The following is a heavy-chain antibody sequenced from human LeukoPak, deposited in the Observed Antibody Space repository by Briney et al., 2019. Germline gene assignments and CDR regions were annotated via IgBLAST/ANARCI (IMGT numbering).Heavy chain of an antibody. CDR1: GYTFTSYG. V-gene: IGHV1-18*01. Sequence: GASVKVSCKASGYTFTSYGISWVRQAPGQGLEWMGWISAYNGNTNYAQKLQGRVTMTTDTSTSTAYMELRSLRSDDTAVYYCARDVRVDTIFGVVIDYWGQGTLVTVSS. CDR3: ARDVRVDTIFGVVIDY. J-gene: IGHJ4*02. CDR2: ISAYNGNT. D-gene: IGHD3-3*01.